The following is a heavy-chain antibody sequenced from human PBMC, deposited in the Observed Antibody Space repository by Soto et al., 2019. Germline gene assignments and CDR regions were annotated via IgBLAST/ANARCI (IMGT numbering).Heavy chain of an antibody. CDR1: GYTFTGYY. Sequence: GASVKVSCKASGYTFTGYYMHWVRQAPGQGLEWMGWINPNSGGTNYAQKFQGRVTMTRDTSISTAYMELSRLRSDDTAVYYCASLHVGTAMVTTDDYWGQGTLVTVSS. CDR2: INPNSGGT. V-gene: IGHV1-2*02. J-gene: IGHJ4*02. CDR3: ASLHVGTAMVTTDDY. D-gene: IGHD5-18*01.